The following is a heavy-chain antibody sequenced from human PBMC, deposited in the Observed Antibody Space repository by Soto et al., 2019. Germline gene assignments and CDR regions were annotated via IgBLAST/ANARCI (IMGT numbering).Heavy chain of an antibody. Sequence: PGGSLRLSCAASGFTFNNAWINWVRQAPGKGLEWVGRIKSKTDGGTPDYAAPVKGRFAISRDDSKNMVYLQMNSLETEDTGIYYCTTDSYSSIIVVRFDYWGHGTLVTVSS. J-gene: IGHJ4*01. CDR1: GFTFNNAW. D-gene: IGHD3-22*01. CDR3: TTDSYSSIIVVRFDY. CDR2: IKSKTDGGTP. V-gene: IGHV3-15*07.